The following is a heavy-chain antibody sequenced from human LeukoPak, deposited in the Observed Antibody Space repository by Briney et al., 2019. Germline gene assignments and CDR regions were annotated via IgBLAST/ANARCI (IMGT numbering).Heavy chain of an antibody. Sequence: PGGSLRLSCGASGFIFTTYWMNWVRQAPGKGLEWVANIKQDGSETYYVDSVKGRFTISRDNSQNTLFLQMNSLRAEDTAVYYCAGFYYYGSGRNFDYWGQGILVTVSS. V-gene: IGHV3-7*03. J-gene: IGHJ4*02. D-gene: IGHD3-10*01. CDR1: GFIFTTYW. CDR2: IKQDGSET. CDR3: AGFYYYGSGRNFDY.